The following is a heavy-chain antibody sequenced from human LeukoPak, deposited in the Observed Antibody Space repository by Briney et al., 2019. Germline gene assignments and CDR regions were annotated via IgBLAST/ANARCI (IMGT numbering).Heavy chain of an antibody. CDR1: GGSISSGDYY. Sequence: SETLSRTCTVSGGSISSGDYYWIWIRQPPGKGLEWIGYIYHSGSTYYNPSLKSRVTISVDRSKNQFSLKLSSVTSADTAVYYCAAVTRYYHYYMDVWGKGTTVTVSS. J-gene: IGHJ6*03. CDR3: AAVTRYYHYYMDV. V-gene: IGHV4-30-2*01. D-gene: IGHD4-11*01. CDR2: IYHSGST.